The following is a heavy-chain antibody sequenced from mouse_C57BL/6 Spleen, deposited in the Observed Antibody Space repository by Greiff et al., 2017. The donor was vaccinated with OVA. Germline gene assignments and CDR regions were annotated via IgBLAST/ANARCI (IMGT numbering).Heavy chain of an antibody. CDR2: IHPSDSDT. D-gene: IGHD2-5*01. J-gene: IGHJ3*01. CDR3: ALYYSNYWFAY. Sequence: VQLQQPGAELVKPGASVKVSCKASGYTFTSYWMHWVKQRPGQGLEWIGRIHPSDSDTNYNQKFKGKATLTVDKSSSTAYMQLSSLTSEDSAVYYCALYYSNYWFAYWGQGTLVTVSA. CDR1: GYTFTSYW. V-gene: IGHV1-74*01.